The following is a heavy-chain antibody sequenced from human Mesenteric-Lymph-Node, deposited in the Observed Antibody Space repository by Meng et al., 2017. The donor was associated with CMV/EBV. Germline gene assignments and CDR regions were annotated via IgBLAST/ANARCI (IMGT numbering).Heavy chain of an antibody. CDR2: IYSGGST. D-gene: IGHD1-26*01. Sequence: GGSLRLSCAASGFTVSSNYMSWVRQAPGKGLEWVSVIYSGGSTYYADSVKGRFTISRDNSKNTLYLQMNSLRAEDTAVYYCARGGGYSYDAFDIWGQGTMVTVSS. V-gene: IGHV3-53*01. J-gene: IGHJ3*02. CDR1: GFTVSSNY. CDR3: ARGGGYSYDAFDI.